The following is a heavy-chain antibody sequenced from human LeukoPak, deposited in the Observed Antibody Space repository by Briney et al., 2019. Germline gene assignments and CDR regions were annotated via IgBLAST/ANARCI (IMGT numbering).Heavy chain of an antibody. Sequence: ASVKASCKASGYTFTSYYMHWVRQAPGQGLEWMGIINPSGGSTSYAQKFQGRVTMTRDTSTSTVYMELSSLRSEDTAVYYCASESPYDSSGYYPFDYWGQGTLVTVSS. CDR1: GYTFTSYY. V-gene: IGHV1-46*01. D-gene: IGHD3-22*01. J-gene: IGHJ4*02. CDR3: ASESPYDSSGYYPFDY. CDR2: INPSGGST.